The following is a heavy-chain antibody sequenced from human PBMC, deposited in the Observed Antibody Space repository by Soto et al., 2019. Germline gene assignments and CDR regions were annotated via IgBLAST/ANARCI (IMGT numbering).Heavy chain of an antibody. V-gene: IGHV3-30-3*01. D-gene: IGHD3-22*01. CDR1: GFTFSSYA. Sequence: GGSLRLSCAASGFTFSSYAMHWVRQAPGKGLEWVAVISYDGSNKYYADSVKGRFTISRDNSKNTLYLQMNSLRAEDTAVYYCARELGSYYYDSSGYYNYMGYFDYWGQGTLVTVSS. J-gene: IGHJ4*02. CDR2: ISYDGSNK. CDR3: ARELGSYYYDSSGYYNYMGYFDY.